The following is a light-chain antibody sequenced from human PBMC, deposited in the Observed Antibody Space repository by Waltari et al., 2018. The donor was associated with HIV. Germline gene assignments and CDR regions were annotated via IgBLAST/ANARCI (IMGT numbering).Light chain of an antibody. CDR2: GAT. Sequence: MMQSTDTLPVSPGEGVTLTCRASQSVYTNVAWYQQRPGQAPRLLIYGATNRAPGFPARFSGGGSGTEFTLTISSLQSEDFAVYFCHQYNNWPYTFGQGTKLDIK. V-gene: IGKV3-15*01. CDR1: QSVYTN. J-gene: IGKJ2*01. CDR3: HQYNNWPYT.